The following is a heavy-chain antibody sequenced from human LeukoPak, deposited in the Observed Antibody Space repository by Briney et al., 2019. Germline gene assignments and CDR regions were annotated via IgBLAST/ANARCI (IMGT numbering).Heavy chain of an antibody. CDR1: GYTFTGYY. CDR3: ARGYSSSWYLGHNWFDP. V-gene: IGHV1-2*02. Sequence: ASVKVSCKASGYTFTGYYMHWVRQAPGQGLEWVGWINPNSGGTNYAQKFQGRVTMTRDTSISTAYMELSRLRSDDTAVYYCARGYSSSWYLGHNWFDPWGQGTLVTVSS. D-gene: IGHD6-13*01. CDR2: INPNSGGT. J-gene: IGHJ5*02.